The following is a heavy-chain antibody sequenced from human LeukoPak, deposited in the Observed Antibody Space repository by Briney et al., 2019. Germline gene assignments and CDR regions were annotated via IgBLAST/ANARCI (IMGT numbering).Heavy chain of an antibody. Sequence: PGGSMRLSCAASGFTFSSYGMHWVRQAPGKGLEWVAVISYDGSNKYYADSVKGRFTISRDNSKNTLYLQMNSLRAEDTAVYYCAKDIAAAGTDYYYGMDVWGQGTTVTVSS. CDR1: GFTFSSYG. D-gene: IGHD6-13*01. CDR3: AKDIAAAGTDYYYGMDV. CDR2: ISYDGSNK. V-gene: IGHV3-30*18. J-gene: IGHJ6*02.